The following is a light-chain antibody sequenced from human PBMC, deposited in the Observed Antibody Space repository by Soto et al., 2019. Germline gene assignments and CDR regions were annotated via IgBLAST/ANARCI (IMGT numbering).Light chain of an antibody. J-gene: IGKJ1*01. CDR3: QQRSNWPPWT. CDR1: QSVSNN. V-gene: IGKV3-11*01. Sequence: EIVLTQSPATLSLSPGERATLSCRASQSVSNNLAWLQQKPGQAPRLLIYAASTRATGVPARFSGSGSGTDFTLTISSLEPEDFAVYYCQQRSNWPPWTFGQGTKVDIK. CDR2: AAS.